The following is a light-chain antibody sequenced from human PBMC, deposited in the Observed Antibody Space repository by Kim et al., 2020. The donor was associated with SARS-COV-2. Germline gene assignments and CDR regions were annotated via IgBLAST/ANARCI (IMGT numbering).Light chain of an antibody. J-gene: IGLJ3*02. CDR1: NIGSKS. Sequence: PGKPARITCGGNNIGSKSVLWYQQKPGQAPVLVIYYDSDRPSGIPERFSGSNSGNTATLTISRVEAGDEADYYCQVWDSSSDHRVFGGGTQLTVL. CDR3: QVWDSSSDHRV. CDR2: YDS. V-gene: IGLV3-21*04.